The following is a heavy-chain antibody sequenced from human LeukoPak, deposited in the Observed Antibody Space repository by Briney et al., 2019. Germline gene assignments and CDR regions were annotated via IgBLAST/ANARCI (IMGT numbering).Heavy chain of an antibody. V-gene: IGHV3-7*05. D-gene: IGHD5-12*01. J-gene: IGHJ4*02. Sequence: GGSLRLSCAASRFTFSSYWMTWVRQAPGKGVEWVANIKQDGSEKYYVGSVKGRFTISRDNTKNSLYLQMNSLRAEDTAVYYCAREGGYGGVFDYWGQGTLVTVSS. CDR1: RFTFSSYW. CDR3: AREGGYGGVFDY. CDR2: IKQDGSEK.